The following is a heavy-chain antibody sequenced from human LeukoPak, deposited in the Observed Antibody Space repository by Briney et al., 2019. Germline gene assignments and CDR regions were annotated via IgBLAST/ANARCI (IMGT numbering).Heavy chain of an antibody. Sequence: GGSLRLSCAASGFTFSSYAMHWVRQAPGKGLEWVAVISYDGSNKYYADSVKGRFTISRDNSKNTLYLQMNSLRAEDTAVYYCARGWDILTGYYGRHIDYWGQGTLVTVSS. J-gene: IGHJ4*02. D-gene: IGHD3-9*01. V-gene: IGHV3-30*04. CDR1: GFTFSSYA. CDR3: ARGWDILTGYYGRHIDY. CDR2: ISYDGSNK.